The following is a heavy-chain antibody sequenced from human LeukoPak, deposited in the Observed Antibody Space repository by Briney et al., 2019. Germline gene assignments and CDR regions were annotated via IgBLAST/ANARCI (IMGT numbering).Heavy chain of an antibody. Sequence: PGGSLRLSCAASGFIFSNYAMSWVRQAPGKGLEWVSTFSGGGGTTYYADSVKGRFTISRDNSNNTLYLQTNSLRVEDTAVYYCAKRRGSSPNVPVDYWGQGTLVTVSS. V-gene: IGHV3-23*01. D-gene: IGHD1-26*01. CDR1: GFIFSNYA. CDR2: FSGGGGTT. J-gene: IGHJ4*02. CDR3: AKRRGSSPNVPVDY.